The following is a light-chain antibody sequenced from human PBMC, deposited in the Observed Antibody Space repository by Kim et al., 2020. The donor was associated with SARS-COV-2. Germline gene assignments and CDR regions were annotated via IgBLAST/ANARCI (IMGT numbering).Light chain of an antibody. J-gene: IGKJ1*01. CDR2: STF. Sequence: ASVGASVPITCRASQVIANFLAWFQQIPGEVPKRLIYSTFSLQSGVPSRFSGSGSGTEFTLTISSLQPEDFATYYCLQHRTYPWTFGQGTKVDIK. CDR3: LQHRTYPWT. V-gene: IGKV1-17*03. CDR1: QVIANF.